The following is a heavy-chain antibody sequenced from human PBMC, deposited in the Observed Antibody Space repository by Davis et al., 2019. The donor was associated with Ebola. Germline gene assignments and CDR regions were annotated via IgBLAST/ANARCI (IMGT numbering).Heavy chain of an antibody. CDR1: GGSLRNYY. V-gene: IGHV4-59*01. Sequence: SETLSLTCTVSGGSLRNYYWSWIRQSPKKGLEWIGFIYYSGDTDYNPSLKSRVTISVDTSRNQFSLKMRSVTAADTAVYYCARNSITKFNWLDPWGQGALVTVSS. D-gene: IGHD1-14*01. CDR3: ARNSITKFNWLDP. CDR2: IYYSGDT. J-gene: IGHJ5*02.